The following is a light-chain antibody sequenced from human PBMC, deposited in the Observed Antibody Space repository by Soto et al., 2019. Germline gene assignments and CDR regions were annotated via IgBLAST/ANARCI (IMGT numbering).Light chain of an antibody. V-gene: IGKV3-15*01. Sequence: EIVVTQSPATLSVSPGERATLSCRASQSVGNNFAWYQQKPGQAPRLLIFATSPRATVVAARFSGSGSGTEFTLTISSLPSEDFAVYYCQQYGDWPLTFGGGAKVEIE. CDR2: ATS. CDR3: QQYGDWPLT. J-gene: IGKJ4*01. CDR1: QSVGNN.